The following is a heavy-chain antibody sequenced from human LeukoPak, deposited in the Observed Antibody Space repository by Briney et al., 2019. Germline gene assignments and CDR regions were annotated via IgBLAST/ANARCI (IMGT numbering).Heavy chain of an antibody. Sequence: PGGSLRLSCAASGFTFSSYAMSWVRQAPGKGLEWVSAISGSGGSTYYADSVKGRFTISRDNSKNTLYLQMNSLRAEDTAVYYCAKIEDYYDSSGYLDYWGQGTLVTVSS. CDR3: AKIEDYYDSSGYLDY. CDR1: GFTFSSYA. D-gene: IGHD3-22*01. J-gene: IGHJ4*02. CDR2: ISGSGGST. V-gene: IGHV3-23*01.